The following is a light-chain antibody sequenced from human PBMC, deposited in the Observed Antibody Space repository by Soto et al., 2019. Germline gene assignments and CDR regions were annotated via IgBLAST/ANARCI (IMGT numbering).Light chain of an antibody. CDR2: EGT. J-gene: IGLJ1*01. V-gene: IGLV2-23*01. CDR3: CSYAGSTTYV. Sequence: QSALTQPASVCGAPGQSITISCTGTSRDVGSYDLVSWYQHHPGKAPKLMISEGTKRPSGVSNRFSGSKSGNTASLAISGLPAEDEADYYCCSYAGSTTYVFGTGTKVTVL. CDR1: SRDVGSYDL.